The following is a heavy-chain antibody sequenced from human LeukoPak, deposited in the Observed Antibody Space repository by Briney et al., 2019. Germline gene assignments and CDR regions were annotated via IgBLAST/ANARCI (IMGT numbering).Heavy chain of an antibody. Sequence: GGSLRLSCAASGFTFSSYGMHCVRQAPGKGLEWVTFIRDDGSNKYYADSVKGRFTISRDNSKNTLYLQMNSLRAEDTAVYYCARGHSSSWSFFDYWGQGILVTVSS. CDR3: ARGHSSSWSFFDY. CDR2: IRDDGSNK. CDR1: GFTFSSYG. V-gene: IGHV3-30*02. D-gene: IGHD6-13*01. J-gene: IGHJ4*02.